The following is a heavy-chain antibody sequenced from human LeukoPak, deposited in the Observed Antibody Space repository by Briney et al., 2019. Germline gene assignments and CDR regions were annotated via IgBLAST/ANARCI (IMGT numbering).Heavy chain of an antibody. CDR2: IYYSGST. J-gene: IGHJ6*02. D-gene: IGHD6-13*01. Sequence: SETLSLTCTVSGGSISSYYWSWIRQPPGKGLEWIGYIYYSGSTNYNPSLKSRVTISVDTSKNQFSLKLSSVTAADTAVYYCARDARKQQLVRREAGMDVWGQGTTVTVSS. V-gene: IGHV4-59*01. CDR3: ARDARKQQLVRREAGMDV. CDR1: GGSISSYY.